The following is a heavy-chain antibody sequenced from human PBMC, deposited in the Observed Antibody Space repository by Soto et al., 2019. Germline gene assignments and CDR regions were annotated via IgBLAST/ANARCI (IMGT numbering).Heavy chain of an antibody. V-gene: IGHV3-73*01. J-gene: IGHJ3*02. D-gene: IGHD4-17*01. Sequence: VQLEESGGGLVQPGGSLKLSCAASGFTFRLSAMHWVRQASGKGLAGVGRIRNKADIYAIAYAASVKGRFTISRDDSTNTTYMKISSMKTEDTAVYYCTRHRIIWAKYMTAVISNDSFDIWGQGTMVTVSA. CDR3: TRHRIIWAKYMTAVISNDSFDI. CDR2: IRNKADIYAI. CDR1: GFTFRLSA.